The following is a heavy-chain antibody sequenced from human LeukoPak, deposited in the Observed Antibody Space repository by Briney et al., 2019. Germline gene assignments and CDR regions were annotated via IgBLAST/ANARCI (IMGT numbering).Heavy chain of an antibody. Sequence: NPGGSLRLSCAASGFTFSDYYMSWIRQAPGKGLEWVSYISSSGSTIYYADSVKGRFTISRDNAKNSLYLQMNSLRAEDTAVYYCARLRAAPITMAPDYWGQGTLVTVSS. J-gene: IGHJ4*02. CDR2: ISSSGSTI. CDR3: ARLRAAPITMAPDY. CDR1: GFTFSDYY. V-gene: IGHV3-11*01. D-gene: IGHD3-10*01.